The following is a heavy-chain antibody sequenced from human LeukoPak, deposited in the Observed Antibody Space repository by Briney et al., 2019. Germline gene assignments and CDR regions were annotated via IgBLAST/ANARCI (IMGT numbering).Heavy chain of an antibody. Sequence: GGSLRLSCVVSGITFSGYSMIWVRQAPGKGLEWLSFMTTSGNTIFYAESVKDRFTISRDNAKKSLYLQMNSLRAEDTAVYYCAREGVVGARNFDYWGQGTLVTVSS. V-gene: IGHV3-48*01. J-gene: IGHJ4*02. CDR1: GITFSGYS. CDR3: AREGVVGARNFDY. CDR2: MTTSGNTI. D-gene: IGHD1-26*01.